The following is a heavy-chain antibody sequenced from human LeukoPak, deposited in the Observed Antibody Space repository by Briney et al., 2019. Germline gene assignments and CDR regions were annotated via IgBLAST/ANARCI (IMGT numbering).Heavy chain of an antibody. J-gene: IGHJ4*02. D-gene: IGHD2/OR15-2a*01. CDR1: GGTFISYA. V-gene: IGHV1-69*13. CDR2: IIPIFGTA. Sequence: SVKVSCKASGGTFISYAISWVRQAPGQGLEWMGGIIPIFGTANYAQKFQGRVTITADESTSTAYMELSSLRSEDTAVYYCARDLSSEGYFDYWGQGTLVTVSS. CDR3: ARDLSSEGYFDY.